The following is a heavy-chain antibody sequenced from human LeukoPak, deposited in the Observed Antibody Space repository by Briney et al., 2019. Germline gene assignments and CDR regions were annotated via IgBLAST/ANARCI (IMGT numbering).Heavy chain of an antibody. Sequence: GGSLRLSCAASGFTFSSYGMHWVRQAPGKGLEWVVFIRYDGSNKYYADSVKGRFTISRDNSKNTLYLQMNSLRAEDTAVYYCAKEGAGWEQQRYGFYYYYMDVWGKGTTVTVSS. CDR2: IRYDGSNK. CDR3: AKEGAGWEQQRYGFYYYYMDV. V-gene: IGHV3-30*02. J-gene: IGHJ6*03. D-gene: IGHD6-13*01. CDR1: GFTFSSYG.